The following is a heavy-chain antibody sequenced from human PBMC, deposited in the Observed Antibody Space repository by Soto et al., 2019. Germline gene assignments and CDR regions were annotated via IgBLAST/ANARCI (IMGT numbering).Heavy chain of an antibody. CDR1: GYTFTSYY. V-gene: IGHV1-46*01. Sequence: QVQLVQSGAEVKKPGASVKVSCKASGYTFTSYYMHWVRQAPGQGLEWMAIINPSGGSTNYAQKFXXRXTXXRDTSTSTVYMELSSLRSEDTAVYYCARGLAYSDYWGQGTLVTVSS. CDR2: INPSGGST. J-gene: IGHJ4*02. D-gene: IGHD2-21*01. CDR3: ARGLAYSDY.